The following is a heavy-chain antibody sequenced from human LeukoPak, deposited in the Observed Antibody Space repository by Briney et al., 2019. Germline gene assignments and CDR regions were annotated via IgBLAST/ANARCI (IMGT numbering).Heavy chain of an antibody. J-gene: IGHJ4*02. CDR1: GFTFSSYW. Sequence: GGSLRLSCAASGFTFSSYWMHWVRQAPGKGLVWVSRINTDGSSTSYADSVKGRFTISRDNAKNTLYLQMNSLRAEDTAVYYCARESGSIAAPFDYWGQGTLVTVSS. V-gene: IGHV3-74*01. CDR3: ARESGSIAAPFDY. D-gene: IGHD6-13*01. CDR2: INTDGSST.